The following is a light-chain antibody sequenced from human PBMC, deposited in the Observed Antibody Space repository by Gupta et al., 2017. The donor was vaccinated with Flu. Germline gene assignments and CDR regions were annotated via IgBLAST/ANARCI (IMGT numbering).Light chain of an antibody. Sequence: SYELTQPPSVSVSPGPTASITCSGDKLGDKYACWYQQKPGQSPVLVIYQDSKRPSGIPERFSGSNSGNTATLTISGTQAMDGADYYCQAWDSSTPYVFGTGTKVTVL. CDR3: QAWDSSTPYV. V-gene: IGLV3-1*01. J-gene: IGLJ1*01. CDR1: KLGDKY. CDR2: QDS.